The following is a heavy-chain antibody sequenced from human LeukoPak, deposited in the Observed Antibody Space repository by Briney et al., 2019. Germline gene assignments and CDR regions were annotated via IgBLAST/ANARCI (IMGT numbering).Heavy chain of an antibody. CDR2: TYYRSKWYN. D-gene: IGHD6-19*01. CDR3: ARDAGSGWSSFDY. Sequence: SQTLSLTCAISGDSVSSNSAAWNWIRQAPSRGLEWLGRTYYRSKWYNDYAVSMKSRITINPDTSKDQFSLQLNSVTPEDTAVYYCARDAGSGWSSFDYWGQGTLVTVSS. J-gene: IGHJ4*02. CDR1: GDSVSSNSAA. V-gene: IGHV6-1*01.